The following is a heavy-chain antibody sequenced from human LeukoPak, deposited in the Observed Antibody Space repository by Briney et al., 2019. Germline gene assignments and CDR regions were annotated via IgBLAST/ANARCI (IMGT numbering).Heavy chain of an antibody. CDR3: ARAYDSSGYYPPYYYYMDV. CDR2: VSSSTSYI. CDR1: GFTFSSYT. V-gene: IGHV3-21*01. D-gene: IGHD3-22*01. Sequence: HGGSLRLSCAASGFTFSSYTMNWVRQAPGKGLEWVSSVSSSTSYIYYADSMKGRFTISRDNAKNSLYLQMNSLRAEDTAVYYCARAYDSSGYYPPYYYYMDVWGKGTTVTVSS. J-gene: IGHJ6*03.